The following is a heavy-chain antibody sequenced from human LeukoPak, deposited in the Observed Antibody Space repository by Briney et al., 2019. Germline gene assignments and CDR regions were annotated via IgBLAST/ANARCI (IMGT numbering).Heavy chain of an antibody. D-gene: IGHD3-3*01. CDR2: ISSSGSTI. CDR1: GFTFSDYY. J-gene: IGHJ4*02. Sequence: PGGSLRLSCAASGFTFSDYYMSWIRQAPGKGLEWVSYISSSGSTIYYADSLKGRFTISRDNAKNSLYLQMNSLRAEDTAVYYCARGYYNFWSGYRAEYYFDYWGQGTPVTVSS. CDR3: ARGYYNFWSGYRAEYYFDY. V-gene: IGHV3-11*04.